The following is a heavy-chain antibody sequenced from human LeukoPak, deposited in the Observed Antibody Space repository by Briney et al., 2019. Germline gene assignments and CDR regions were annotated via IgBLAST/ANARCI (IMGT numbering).Heavy chain of an antibody. CDR3: ARGPGYMDV. Sequence: ELTFIPNTMTWVGQAQGKGLGWVSSVSSTSSYVHYGKSVRGRFTISRDNAKNSLYLEMNSLRAEDTAIYYCARGPGYMDVWGLGTAVTVSS. J-gene: IGHJ6*03. V-gene: IGHV3-21*01. CDR2: VSSTSSYV. CDR1: ELTFIPNT.